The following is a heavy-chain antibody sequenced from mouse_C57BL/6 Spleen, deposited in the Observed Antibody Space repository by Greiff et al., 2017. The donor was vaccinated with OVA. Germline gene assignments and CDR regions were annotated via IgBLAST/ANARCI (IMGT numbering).Heavy chain of an antibody. CDR1: GYTFTSYW. J-gene: IGHJ4*01. D-gene: IGHD3-2*02. CDR3: ARRQLRLLAMDY. V-gene: IGHV1-61*01. CDR2: IYPSDSET. Sequence: QVHVKQPGAELVRPGSSVKLSCKASGYTFTSYWMDWVKQRPGQGLEWIGNIYPSDSETHYNQKFKDKATLTVDKSSSTAYMQLSSLTSEDSAVYYCARRQLRLLAMDYWGQGTSVTVSS.